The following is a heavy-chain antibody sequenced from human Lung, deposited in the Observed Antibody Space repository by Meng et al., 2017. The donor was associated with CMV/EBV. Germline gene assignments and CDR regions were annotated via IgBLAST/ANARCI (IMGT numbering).Heavy chain of an antibody. CDR2: INAGGGST. Sequence: QVQLVQSGAEVXXXXXSVKVSCKASGYTFTDYYIHWVRQAPGQGLEWMGMINAGGGSTTYAQKFQGRVTMSRDTSTSTVYMELSSLRSEDTSMFYCARSLKGTGDSEGYWGQGTLVTVSS. CDR3: ARSLKGTGDSEGY. J-gene: IGHJ4*02. V-gene: IGHV1-46*01. D-gene: IGHD4-17*01. CDR1: GYTFTDYY.